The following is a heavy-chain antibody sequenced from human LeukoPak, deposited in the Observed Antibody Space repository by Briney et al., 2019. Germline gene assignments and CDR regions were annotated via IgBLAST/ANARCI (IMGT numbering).Heavy chain of an antibody. CDR3: STGYGTNDF. D-gene: IGHD1-1*01. CDR1: GFTFTNAW. J-gene: IGHJ4*02. CDR2: IKSKTDGGAT. Sequence: PGGSLRLSCAVSGFTFTNAWMSWVRQAPGKGLEWLGRIKSKTDGGATDYAAPVKARLTISRDDSRNTVYLEMNSLETEDTAVYYCSTGYGTNDFWGQGTLVTVSS. V-gene: IGHV3-15*01.